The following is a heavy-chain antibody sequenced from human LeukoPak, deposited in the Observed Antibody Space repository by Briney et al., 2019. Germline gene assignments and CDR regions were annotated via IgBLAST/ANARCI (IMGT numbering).Heavy chain of an antibody. J-gene: IGHJ4*02. D-gene: IGHD6-19*01. CDR3: ARPLYSSGWYALDY. CDR1: GGSMSSYY. Sequence: PSETLSLTCTVSGGSMSSYYWSWIRQPPGKGLEWIGYIYYSGSTNYNPSLKSRVTISVDTSKNQFSLELSSVTAADTAVYYCARPLYSSGWYALDYWGQGTLVTVSS. V-gene: IGHV4-59*01. CDR2: IYYSGST.